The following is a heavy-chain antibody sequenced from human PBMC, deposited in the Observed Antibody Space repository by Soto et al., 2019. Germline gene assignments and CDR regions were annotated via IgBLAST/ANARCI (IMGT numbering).Heavy chain of an antibody. CDR2: INWNGGST. CDR3: ARSITMVRGYLNWFDP. Sequence: PGGSLRLSCAASGFTFDDYGMSWVRQAPGKGLEWVSGINWNGGSTGYADSVKGRFTISRDNAKNSLYLQMNSLRAEDTALYYSARSITMVRGYLNWFDPWGQGTLVTVSS. CDR1: GFTFDDYG. V-gene: IGHV3-20*04. D-gene: IGHD3-10*01. J-gene: IGHJ5*02.